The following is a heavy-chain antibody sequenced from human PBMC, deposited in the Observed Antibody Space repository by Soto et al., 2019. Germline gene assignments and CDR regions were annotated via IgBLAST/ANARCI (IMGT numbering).Heavy chain of an antibody. Sequence: SETLSLTCTVCGGSISSYYCSWIRQPAWKGLEWIGRIYTSGITNYNPSLKSRVTMSVDTSKNQFSLKLSSVTAADTAVYYCARDINRFLRDGYGGNSDAGERWGQGTRGTVSS. CDR3: ARDINRFLRDGYGGNSDAGER. D-gene: IGHD4-17*01. J-gene: IGHJ6*02. V-gene: IGHV4-4*07. CDR2: IYTSGIT. CDR1: GGSISSYY.